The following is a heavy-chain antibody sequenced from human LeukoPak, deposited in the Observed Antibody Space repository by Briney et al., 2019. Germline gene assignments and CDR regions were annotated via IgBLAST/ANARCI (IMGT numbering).Heavy chain of an antibody. V-gene: IGHV3-30-3*01. D-gene: IGHD6-19*01. CDR2: VSFDGADK. J-gene: IGHJ4*02. Sequence: GGSLKLSCAASGFTFSNYAMNWVRQAPGKGLEWVATVSFDGADKYYTDAVTGRFTISRDNSKNTLYLQMNSLRAEDTAVYYCASNAGSGWFFYWGQGTLVTVSS. CDR1: GFTFSNYA. CDR3: ASNAGSGWFFY.